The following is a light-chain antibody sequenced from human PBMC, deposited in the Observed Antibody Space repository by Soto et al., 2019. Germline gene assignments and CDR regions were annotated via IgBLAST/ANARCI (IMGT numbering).Light chain of an antibody. V-gene: IGKV3-20*01. CDR1: QSVSSSY. CDR3: EEYGSSPRT. Sequence: EIVLTQSPGALSLSPGERATLSCGASQSVSSSYLAWYQQKPGQAPRLLIYGAYTRATGIPDRFSGSGSGKDCTLTISRLELEDFAVYYCEEYGSSPRTCGRGTMVDIK. J-gene: IGKJ1*01. CDR2: GAY.